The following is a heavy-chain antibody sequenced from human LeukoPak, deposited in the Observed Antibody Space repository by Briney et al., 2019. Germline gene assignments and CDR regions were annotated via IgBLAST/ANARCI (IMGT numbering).Heavy chain of an antibody. CDR2: IYYSGST. CDR1: GGSISSYY. Sequence: SETLSLTCTVSGGSISSYYWSWIRQPPGKGLEWIGYIYYSGSTNYNPSLKSRVTISVDTSKNQFSLKLSSVTAADTAVYYCASWGGYYDSSGYPTPYYFDYWGQGTLVTVSS. D-gene: IGHD3-22*01. CDR3: ASWGGYYDSSGYPTPYYFDY. V-gene: IGHV4-59*12. J-gene: IGHJ4*02.